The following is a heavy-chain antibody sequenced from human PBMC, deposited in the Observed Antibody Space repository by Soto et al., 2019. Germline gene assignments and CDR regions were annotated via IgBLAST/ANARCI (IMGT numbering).Heavy chain of an antibody. J-gene: IGHJ4*02. CDR3: ARDNGDYGGGTVY. CDR1: GYTFTGYY. CDR2: INPNSGGT. Sequence: ASVKVSCKASGYTFTGYYMHWVRQAPGQGLEWMGWINPNSGGTNYAQKFQGWVTMTRDTSISTAYMELSRLRSDDTAVYYCARDNGDYGGGTVYCGPGTLVTV. V-gene: IGHV1-2*04. D-gene: IGHD4-17*01.